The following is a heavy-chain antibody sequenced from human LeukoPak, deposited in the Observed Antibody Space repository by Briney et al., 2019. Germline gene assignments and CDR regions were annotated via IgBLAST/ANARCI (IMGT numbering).Heavy chain of an antibody. J-gene: IGHJ4*02. Sequence: SVTVSFKASGGTFSSYAISWERQAPGQGLEWMGGIIPIFGTANYAQKFQGRVTITADESTSTAYMELSSLRSEDTAVYYCARGMESGRYDIFDYWGQGTLVTVSS. CDR2: IIPIFGTA. CDR1: GGTFSSYA. CDR3: ARGMESGRYDIFDY. D-gene: IGHD3-9*01. V-gene: IGHV1-69*13.